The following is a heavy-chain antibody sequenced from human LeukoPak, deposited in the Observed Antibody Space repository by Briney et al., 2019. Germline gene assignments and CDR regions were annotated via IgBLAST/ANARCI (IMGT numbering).Heavy chain of an antibody. CDR3: ARDQSETSSGSGITLFDY. D-gene: IGHD3-10*01. V-gene: IGHV3-7*05. CDR2: IEQEGSEK. CDR1: GFTFSSYW. J-gene: IGHJ4*02. Sequence: PGGSLRLSCAASGFTFSSYWMSWVRQAPGKGLEWVANIEQEGSEKNYVDSVKGRFTISRDNAKNSLYLQMNSLRSDDTAVYYCARDQSETSSGSGITLFDYWGQGTLVTVSS.